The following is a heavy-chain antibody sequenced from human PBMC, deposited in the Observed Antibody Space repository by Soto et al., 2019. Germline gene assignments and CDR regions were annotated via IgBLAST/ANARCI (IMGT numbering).Heavy chain of an antibody. D-gene: IGHD3-16*01. J-gene: IGHJ5*01. CDR2: IYCNGSI. Sequence: SETLCLTCNVSGGSISNYYWNWVRQSPEKGLEWIGYIYCNGSINYYPSLKSRVTISIDTSTNQSSLTLKSVTAADAAAFYCGSGGNWLDPWGQGALVTVSS. CDR3: GSGGNWLDP. CDR1: GGSISNYY. V-gene: IGHV4-59*01.